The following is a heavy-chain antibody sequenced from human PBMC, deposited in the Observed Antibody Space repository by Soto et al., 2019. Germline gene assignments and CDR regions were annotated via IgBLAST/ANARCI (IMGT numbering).Heavy chain of an antibody. CDR3: AKDDFWSGYGYGMDV. CDR2: ISGSGGST. V-gene: IGHV3-23*01. J-gene: IGHJ6*02. Sequence: AGGPLRLSCAASGFTFSSYAMSWVRQAPGKGLEWVSAISGSGGSTYYADSVKGRFTISRDNSKNTLYLQMNSLRAEDTAVYYCAKDDFWSGYGYGMDVWRQGTTVTVSS. CDR1: GFTFSSYA. D-gene: IGHD3-3*01.